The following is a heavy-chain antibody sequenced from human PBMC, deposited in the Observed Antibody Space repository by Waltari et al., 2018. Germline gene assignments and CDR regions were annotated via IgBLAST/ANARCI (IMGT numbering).Heavy chain of an antibody. Sequence: QVQLVQSGAEVKKPGSSVKVSCKASGGTFSSYAIRWVRQAPGQGLEWMGGIIPIFGTANYAQKFQGRVTITADESTSTAYMELSSLRSEDTAVYYCARDIPPGRYCSSTSCYPWGQGTLVTVSS. V-gene: IGHV1-69*01. D-gene: IGHD2-2*01. CDR1: GGTFSSYA. CDR2: IIPIFGTA. J-gene: IGHJ4*02. CDR3: ARDIPPGRYCSSTSCYP.